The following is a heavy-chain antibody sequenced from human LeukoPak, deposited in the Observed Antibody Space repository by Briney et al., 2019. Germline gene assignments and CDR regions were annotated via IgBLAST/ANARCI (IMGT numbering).Heavy chain of an antibody. Sequence: GGSLRLSCAASGFTFDDYAMHWVRQAPGKGLEWVSGISWNSGSIGYAGSVKGRFTISRDNAKNSLYLQMNSLRAEDTALYYCAKISWLYYYYYMDVWGKGTTVTVSS. V-gene: IGHV3-9*01. J-gene: IGHJ6*03. CDR2: ISWNSGSI. CDR3: AKISWLYYYYYMDV. D-gene: IGHD6-13*01. CDR1: GFTFDDYA.